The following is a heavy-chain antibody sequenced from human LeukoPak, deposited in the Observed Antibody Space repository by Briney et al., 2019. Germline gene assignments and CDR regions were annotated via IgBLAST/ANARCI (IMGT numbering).Heavy chain of an antibody. CDR2: IRYDGSNK. CDR1: GFTFSSYG. Sequence: GGSLRLSCXASGFTFSSYGMHWARQAPGKGLEWVTFIRYDGSNKYYADSVKGRFTISRDDSKNTLYLQMNSLRAEDTAVYYCAKEWGYSYGFGGYFDYWGQGTLVTVSS. D-gene: IGHD5-18*01. V-gene: IGHV3-30*02. CDR3: AKEWGYSYGFGGYFDY. J-gene: IGHJ4*02.